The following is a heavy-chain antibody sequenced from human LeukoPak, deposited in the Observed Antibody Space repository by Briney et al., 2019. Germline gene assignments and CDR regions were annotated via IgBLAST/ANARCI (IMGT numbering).Heavy chain of an antibody. V-gene: IGHV5-51*01. CDR1: GYSFTSYW. CDR3: ARVRCSGGSCPYYYYYYMDV. J-gene: IGHJ6*03. D-gene: IGHD2-15*01. Sequence: GESLKISCKGSGYSFTSYWIGWVRQMPGKGLEWMGIIYPGDSDTRYSPSFQGQVTISADKSISTAYLQWSSLKASDTAVYYCARVRCSGGSCPYYYYYYMDVWGKGTTVTVSS. CDR2: IYPGDSDT.